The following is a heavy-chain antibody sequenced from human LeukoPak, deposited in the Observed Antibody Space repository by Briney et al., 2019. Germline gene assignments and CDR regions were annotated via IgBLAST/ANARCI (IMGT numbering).Heavy chain of an antibody. CDR2: ISSSGSTI. CDR3: ARDRPVGYSSGLRNNWFDP. Sequence: GGSLRLSCAASGFTFSDYYVSWIRQAPGKGLEWVSYISSSGSTIYYADSVKGRFTISRDNAKNSLYLQMNSLRAEDTAVYYCARDRPVGYSSGLRNNWFDPWGQGTLVTVSS. D-gene: IGHD6-19*01. CDR1: GFTFSDYY. V-gene: IGHV3-11*04. J-gene: IGHJ5*02.